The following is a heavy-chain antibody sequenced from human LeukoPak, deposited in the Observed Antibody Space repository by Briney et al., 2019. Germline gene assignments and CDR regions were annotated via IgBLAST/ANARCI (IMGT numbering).Heavy chain of an antibody. V-gene: IGHV1-18*04. CDR1: GYTFTSYG. J-gene: IGHJ4*02. CDR2: ISAYNGNT. Sequence: ASVKVSCKASGYTFTSYGISWVRQAPGQGLEWMGWISAYNGNTNYAQKLHGRVTMTTDTSTSTAYMELRSLRSDDTAVYYCARVERFPGYYNVDYWGQGTLVTVSS. D-gene: IGHD3-9*01. CDR3: ARVERFPGYYNVDY.